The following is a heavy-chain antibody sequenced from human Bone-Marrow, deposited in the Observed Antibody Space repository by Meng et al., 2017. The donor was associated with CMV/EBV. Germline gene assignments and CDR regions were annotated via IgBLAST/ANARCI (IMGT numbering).Heavy chain of an antibody. CDR1: GFTFSSYW. D-gene: IGHD3-3*01. CDR3: ARTYDFWSGYWDNWFDP. CDR2: IKQDGSEK. Sequence: GGSLRLSCAASGFTFSSYWMSWVRQAPGKGLEWVANIKQDGSEKYYVDSVKGRFTISRDNAKNSLYLQMNSLRAEDTAVYYCARTYDFWSGYWDNWFDPWGQGTLVTVSS. V-gene: IGHV3-7*01. J-gene: IGHJ5*02.